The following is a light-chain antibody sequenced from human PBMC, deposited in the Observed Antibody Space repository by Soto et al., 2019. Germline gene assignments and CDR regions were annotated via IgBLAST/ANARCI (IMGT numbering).Light chain of an antibody. V-gene: IGKV1-5*01. CDR1: QSISNG. CDR2: DAS. Sequence: DIQMTQSPSTLSASVGDRASITCRASQSISNGLAWYQQKPGKAPKLLIYDASNLESGVPSRFSGSGSGTEFTLTISSLQPDDFETYYCQEYHGYSWTFGQGTKVDIK. J-gene: IGKJ1*01. CDR3: QEYHGYSWT.